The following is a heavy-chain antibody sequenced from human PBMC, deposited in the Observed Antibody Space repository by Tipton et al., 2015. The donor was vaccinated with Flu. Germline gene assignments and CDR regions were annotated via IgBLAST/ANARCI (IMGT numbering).Heavy chain of an antibody. CDR2: IYYSGST. CDR1: TFSSYA. J-gene: IGHJ4*02. D-gene: IGHD3-22*01. Sequence: TFSSYAMSWVRQPPGKGLEWIGSIYYSGSTYYNPSLKSRVTISVDTSKNQFSLKLSSVTAADTAVYYCARDSWTRNSSGYPYWGQGTLVTVSS. CDR3: ARDSWTRNSSGYPY. V-gene: IGHV4-39*07.